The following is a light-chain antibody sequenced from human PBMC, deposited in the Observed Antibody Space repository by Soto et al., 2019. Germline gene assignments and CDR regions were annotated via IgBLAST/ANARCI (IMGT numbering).Light chain of an antibody. CDR3: QKYNRAPPT. CDR1: QGISNS. J-gene: IGKJ1*01. CDR2: AAS. V-gene: IGKV1-27*01. Sequence: DIQMTQSPSSLSASVGDRVTITCRASQGISNSLVWYQQKPGKVPKLLIYAASTLQSGVPSRFSGSGSVTDFTLTISSLQPEDVATYYCQKYNRAPPTFGQGTKVEIK.